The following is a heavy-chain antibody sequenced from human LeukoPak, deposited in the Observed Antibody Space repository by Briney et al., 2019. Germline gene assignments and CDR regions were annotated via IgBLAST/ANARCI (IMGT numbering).Heavy chain of an antibody. V-gene: IGHV2-70*11. D-gene: IGHD1-26*01. CDR1: GFSLSTSGMC. CDR2: IDWDADK. J-gene: IGHJ4*02. CDR3: ARMGCGSYPNFFDY. Sequence: SGPALVKPTQTLTLTCSFSGFSLSTSGMCVSWIRQPPVKALEWLARIDWDADKYYSTSLKTRLTISKDTSKNQVVLTMTNMDPVDTASYYCARMGCGSYPNFFDYWGQGILVTVSS.